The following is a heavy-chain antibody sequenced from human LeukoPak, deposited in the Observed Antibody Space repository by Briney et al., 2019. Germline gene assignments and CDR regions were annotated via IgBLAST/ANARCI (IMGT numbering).Heavy chain of an antibody. Sequence: GGTLRLSCAASGFTFSTYGMSWVRQAPGKGLEWVAFMSHDGVKIFHADSVKGRFTISRDNSKSILYLQMNSLRAEDTAVYYCAKSASAYYYMDVWGKGTTVTVSS. CDR2: MSHDGVKI. CDR3: AKSASAYYYMDV. J-gene: IGHJ6*03. V-gene: IGHV3-30*18. D-gene: IGHD4/OR15-4a*01. CDR1: GFTFSTYG.